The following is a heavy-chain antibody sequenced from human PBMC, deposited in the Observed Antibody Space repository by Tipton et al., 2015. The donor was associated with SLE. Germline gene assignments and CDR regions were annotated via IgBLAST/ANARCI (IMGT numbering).Heavy chain of an antibody. CDR3: ARVWNSDAFDV. V-gene: IGHV4-59*01. Sequence: TLSLTCSISGDSIYNNYWTWVRQSQGRGLEWIGYMFSSGTSDYNPSLKSRVTISVDIPKNQFSLTLRSVTAADTAVYYCARVWNSDAFDVWGQGTMVTVSS. J-gene: IGHJ3*01. CDR1: GDSIYNNY. D-gene: IGHD1-1*01. CDR2: MFSSGTS.